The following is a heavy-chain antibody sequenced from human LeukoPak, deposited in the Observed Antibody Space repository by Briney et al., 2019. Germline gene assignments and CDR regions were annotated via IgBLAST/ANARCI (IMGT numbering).Heavy chain of an antibody. CDR3: ARISLGAIWGYYYGMDV. CDR1: GGTFSSYS. J-gene: IGHJ6*02. D-gene: IGHD1-26*01. Sequence: GASVKVSCKASGGTFSSYSISWVRQAPGQGLEWMGGIIPIFDTADYAQKFQGRVTITADESTSTAYMGLSSLRSEDTAVFYCARISLGAIWGYYYGMDVWGQGTTVTVSS. CDR2: IIPIFDTA. V-gene: IGHV1-69*13.